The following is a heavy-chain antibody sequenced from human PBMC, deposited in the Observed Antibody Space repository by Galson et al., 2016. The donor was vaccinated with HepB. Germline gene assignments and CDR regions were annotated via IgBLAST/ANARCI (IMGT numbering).Heavy chain of an antibody. D-gene: IGHD3-16*01. J-gene: IGHJ5*01. CDR1: GFTFSSYW. Sequence: SLRLSCAASGFTFSSYWMTWVRQAPGKGLEWVANIKPDGSGKYYVDSVKGRFTISRDNAKNSFYLQMNSLRAEDTAVYYCVSDADDVAYVWGRRRFNSWGQGTLVTVSS. CDR2: IKPDGSGK. V-gene: IGHV3-7*04. CDR3: VSDADDVAYVWGRRRFNS.